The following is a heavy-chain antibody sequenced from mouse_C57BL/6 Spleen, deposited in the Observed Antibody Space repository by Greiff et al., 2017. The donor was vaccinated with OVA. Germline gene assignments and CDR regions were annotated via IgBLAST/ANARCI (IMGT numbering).Heavy chain of an antibody. CDR3: TVTTVVAPMDY. J-gene: IGHJ4*01. CDR1: GFTFSNYW. D-gene: IGHD1-1*01. Sequence: EVMLVESGGGLVQPGGSMKLSCVASGFTFSNYWMNWVRQSPEKGLEWVAQIRLKSDNYATHYAESVKGRFTISRDDSKSSVYLQMNNLRAEDTGIYYCTVTTVVAPMDYWGQGTSVTVSS. CDR2: IRLKSDNYAT. V-gene: IGHV6-3*01.